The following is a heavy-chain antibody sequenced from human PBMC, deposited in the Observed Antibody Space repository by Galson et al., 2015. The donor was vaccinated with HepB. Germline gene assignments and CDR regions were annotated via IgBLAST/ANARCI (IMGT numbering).Heavy chain of an antibody. V-gene: IGHV3-33*01. D-gene: IGHD2-15*01. J-gene: IGHJ6*02. CDR2: IWFDGSNQ. CDR1: GFTFSSYG. Sequence: SLRLSCAASGFTFSSYGMHWVRQAPGKGLEWVAVIWFDGSNQYYVDSVKGRFTISRDNSKNTMYLQMNSLRAEDTALYYCARERVAGNYYYYGMDVWGQGTTVTVSS. CDR3: ARERVAGNYYYYGMDV.